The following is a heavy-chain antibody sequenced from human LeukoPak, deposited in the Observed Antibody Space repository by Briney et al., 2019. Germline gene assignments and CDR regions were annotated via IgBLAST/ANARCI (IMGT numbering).Heavy chain of an antibody. CDR1: GGSFSGYY. J-gene: IGHJ3*02. Sequence: PSETLSLTCAVYGGSFSGYYWSWIRQPPGKGLEWIGEISHSGSTNYNPSLKSRVTISVDTSKNQFSLKLSSVTAADTAVYYCARGGIIAARPGRAFDIWGQGTMVTVSS. CDR3: ARGGIIAARPGRAFDI. CDR2: ISHSGST. D-gene: IGHD6-6*01. V-gene: IGHV4-34*01.